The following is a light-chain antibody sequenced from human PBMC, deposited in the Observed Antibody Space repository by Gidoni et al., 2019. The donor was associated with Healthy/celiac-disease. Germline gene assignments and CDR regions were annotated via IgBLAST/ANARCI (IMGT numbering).Light chain of an antibody. CDR2: SKN. V-gene: IGLV1-44*01. CDR3: AAWDDSLNGVV. CDR1: SSNIGSNT. J-gene: IGLJ2*01. Sequence: SVLPQPPSASGTPGQGVTISCSGSSSNIGSNTVNWYQQLPGTAPKLLIYSKNQRPSGVPDRFSGSKSGTSASLAISGLQSEDEADYYCAAWDDSLNGVVFGGGTKLTVL.